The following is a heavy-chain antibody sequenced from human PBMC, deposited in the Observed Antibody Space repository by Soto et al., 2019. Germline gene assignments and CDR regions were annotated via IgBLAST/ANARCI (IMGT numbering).Heavy chain of an antibody. CDR1: GFTFSSYA. CDR3: AKELGYCSSTNCAPLDY. J-gene: IGHJ4*02. D-gene: IGHD2-2*03. Sequence: EVQLLESGGGFIQPGGSLRLSCAASGFTFSSYAMSWVRQAPGKGPEWVSAISGSGISTDYADFVKGRFTISRDNSKSTLYLQMNSLRAEDTAVYYCAKELGYCSSTNCAPLDYWGQGTLVTVSS. CDR2: ISGSGIST. V-gene: IGHV3-23*01.